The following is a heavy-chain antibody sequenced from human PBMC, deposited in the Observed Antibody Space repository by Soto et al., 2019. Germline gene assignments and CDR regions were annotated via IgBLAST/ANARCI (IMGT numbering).Heavy chain of an antibody. CDR1: GFTLSSYS. Sequence: QVQLVESGGGVVQPGTSLRLSCAASGFTLSSYSIHWVRQAPGKGLDWVAVISYDGNTQFHGDSVKGRFIVSRDNSRNTLYLQLNNLQAEDTAVYYCAKVSRPSRISTPDFDYWGQGTLVTVSS. CDR2: ISYDGNTQ. J-gene: IGHJ4*02. V-gene: IGHV3-30-3*01. CDR3: AKVSRPSRISTPDFDY.